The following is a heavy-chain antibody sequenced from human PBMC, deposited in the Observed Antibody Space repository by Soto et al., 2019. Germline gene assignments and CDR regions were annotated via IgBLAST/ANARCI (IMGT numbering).Heavy chain of an antibody. CDR1: GGSISSSSYY. Sequence: SETLSLTCTVSGGSISSSSYYWGWIRQPPGKGLEWIGSIYYSGSTYYNPSLKIRVTISVDTSKNQFSLKLSSVTAADTAVYYCARHVRYDILTEDYMDVWGKGTTVTVSS. J-gene: IGHJ6*03. CDR3: ARHVRYDILTEDYMDV. D-gene: IGHD3-9*01. V-gene: IGHV4-39*01. CDR2: IYYSGST.